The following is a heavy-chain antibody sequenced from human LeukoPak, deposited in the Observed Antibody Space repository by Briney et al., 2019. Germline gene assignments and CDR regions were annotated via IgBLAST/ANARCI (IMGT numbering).Heavy chain of an antibody. CDR2: VSGGGAYT. Sequence: GGSLRLSCVGSGFSFSSFAMSWVRQAPGKGLEWVSTVSGGGAYTYYADSVKGLFTVSRDDSKSMHFLQMNSLRPEDTALYFCAKRITVSAGYYLDSWGQGTLVTVSS. CDR1: GFSFSSFA. V-gene: IGHV3-23*01. D-gene: IGHD2-8*01. CDR3: AKRITVSAGYYLDS. J-gene: IGHJ4*02.